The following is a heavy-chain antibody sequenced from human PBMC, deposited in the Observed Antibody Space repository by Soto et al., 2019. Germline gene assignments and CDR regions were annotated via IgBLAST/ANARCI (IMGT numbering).Heavy chain of an antibody. Sequence: PSETLSITCTVSVCSISIFYYYWSWIRHPPGKGLDWIVYIYYSGSTYYNPSLKSRVTISVDTSKNQFSLKLSSVTAADTAVYYCARRMDIDTYYYYYGMDVWGQGTTVTV. J-gene: IGHJ6*02. CDR3: ARRMDIDTYYYYYGMDV. D-gene: IGHD2-2*02. CDR2: IYYSGST. V-gene: IGHV4-30-4*01. CDR1: VCSISIFYYY.